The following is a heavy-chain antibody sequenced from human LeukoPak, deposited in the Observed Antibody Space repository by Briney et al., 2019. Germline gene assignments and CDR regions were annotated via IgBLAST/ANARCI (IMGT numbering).Heavy chain of an antibody. V-gene: IGHV1-2*02. J-gene: IGHJ4*02. CDR2: INSDSGGT. D-gene: IGHD4-17*01. CDR1: GYTFTGYY. Sequence: ASVKVSCKASGYTFTGYYIDWVRQAPGQGLEWMGRINSDSGGTNYAQKFQGRVTMTRDTSTSTAYMELSSLRSDDTAFYYCARDTITVTTPYFDYWGQGTLVTVPP. CDR3: ARDTITVTTPYFDY.